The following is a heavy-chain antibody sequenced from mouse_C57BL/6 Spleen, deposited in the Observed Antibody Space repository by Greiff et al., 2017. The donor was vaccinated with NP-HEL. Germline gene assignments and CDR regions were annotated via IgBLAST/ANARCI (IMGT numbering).Heavy chain of an antibody. CDR1: GFTFSDYG. J-gene: IGHJ2*01. D-gene: IGHD1-1*01. CDR2: ISSGSSTI. CDR3: ARPRGYGSSLDY. V-gene: IGHV5-17*01. Sequence: EVKLVESGGGLVKPGGSLKLSCAASGFTFSDYGMHWVRQAPEKGLEWVAYISSGSSTIYYADTVKGRFTISRDNAKNTLFLQMTRLRSEDTAMYYCARPRGYGSSLDYWGQGTTLTVSS.